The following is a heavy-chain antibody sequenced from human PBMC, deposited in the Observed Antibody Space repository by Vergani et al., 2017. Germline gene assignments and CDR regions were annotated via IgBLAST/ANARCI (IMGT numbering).Heavy chain of an antibody. CDR3: STDRYSCRYYYYMDV. D-gene: IGHD2-15*01. V-gene: IGHV4-30-2*01. CDR1: GGSISSGGYS. J-gene: IGHJ6*03. CDR2: IYHSGST. Sequence: QLQLQESGSGLVKPSQTLSLTCAVSGGSISSGGYSWSWIRQPPGKGLEWIGYIYHSGSTYYNPCLKSRVTIAVDRSKNQFSLKLSSVTAADTAVYYCSTDRYSCRYYYYMDVWGKGTTVTVSS.